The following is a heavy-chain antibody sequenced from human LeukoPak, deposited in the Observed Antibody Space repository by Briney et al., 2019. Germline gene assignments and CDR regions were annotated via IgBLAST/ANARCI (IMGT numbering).Heavy chain of an antibody. J-gene: IGHJ4*02. V-gene: IGHV3-7*01. CDR1: GFTFSSYW. D-gene: IGHD6-19*01. CDR2: INQYGSEK. Sequence: QPGGSLRLSCAASGFTFSSYWMSWVRQAPGKGLQWVANINQYGSEKFYVDSVKGRFTISRDNAKNSLYLQMNSLRDEDTAVYYCARILDSAWGELGYWGQGTLVTVSS. CDR3: ARILDSAWGELGY.